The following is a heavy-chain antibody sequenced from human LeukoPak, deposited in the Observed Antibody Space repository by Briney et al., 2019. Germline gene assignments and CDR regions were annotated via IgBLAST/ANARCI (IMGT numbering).Heavy chain of an antibody. D-gene: IGHD2-15*01. Sequence: GDPLKTSCKGSGYSFTTYWIAWVGQLPGKGLEWRGIIYPGDSDTRYSPSFQGQVTISADTSISTDYLQWSSLKASDTAMYYCARHRSPRVAVVAVDVWGKGTTVNVS. CDR1: GYSFTTYW. CDR2: IYPGDSDT. V-gene: IGHV5-51*01. J-gene: IGHJ6*03. CDR3: ARHRSPRVAVVAVDV.